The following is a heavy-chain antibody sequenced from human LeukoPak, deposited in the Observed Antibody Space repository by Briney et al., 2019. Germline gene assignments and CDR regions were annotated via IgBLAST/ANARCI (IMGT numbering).Heavy chain of an antibody. D-gene: IGHD2-15*01. CDR3: ARSVEGYCSGGSCYSYSYYMDV. J-gene: IGHJ6*03. Sequence: SETLSLTCAVSGGSISSSNWWSWVRQPPGQGLEWIGEIYHSGSTNYNPSLKNRVTISVDTSKNQFSLKLSSVTAADTAVYYCARSVEGYCSGGSCYSYSYYMDVWGKGTTVTVSS. CDR1: GGSISSSNW. CDR2: IYHSGST. V-gene: IGHV4-4*02.